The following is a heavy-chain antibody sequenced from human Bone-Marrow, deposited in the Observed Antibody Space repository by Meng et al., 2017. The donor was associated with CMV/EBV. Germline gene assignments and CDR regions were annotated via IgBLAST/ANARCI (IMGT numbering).Heavy chain of an antibody. Sequence: GESLKISCAASGFTFSSYAMHWVRQAPGKGLEWVAVISYDGSNKYYADSVKGRFTISRDNSKNTLYLQMNSLRAEDTAVYYCAREWVTTSAYGMDVWGQGTTVTVSS. CDR1: GFTFSSYA. CDR3: AREWVTTSAYGMDV. D-gene: IGHD4-11*01. CDR2: ISYDGSNK. V-gene: IGHV3-30-3*01. J-gene: IGHJ6*02.